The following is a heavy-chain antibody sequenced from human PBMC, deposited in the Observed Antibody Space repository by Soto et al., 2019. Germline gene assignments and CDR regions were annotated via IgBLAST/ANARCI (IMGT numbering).Heavy chain of an antibody. V-gene: IGHV3-7*05. Sequence: EVQLVESGGGLVQPGGSLRLSCAASGFTFSKYWMSWFRQAPGRGLQWVANTRQDGSERSYVDSVRGRFSISRDNARNSLFLQMNGLDAEDKAVYYCAGESSGYTDLFYAAHWGQGTLVTVSS. CDR2: TRQDGSER. J-gene: IGHJ4*02. D-gene: IGHD3-22*01. CDR3: AGESSGYTDLFYAAH. CDR1: GFTFSKYW.